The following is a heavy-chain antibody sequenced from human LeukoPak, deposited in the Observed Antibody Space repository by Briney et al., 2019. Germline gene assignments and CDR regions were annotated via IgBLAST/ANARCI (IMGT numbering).Heavy chain of an antibody. J-gene: IGHJ6*03. CDR2: ISYDGSNK. Sequence: PGGSLRLSCAASGFTFSSYGMHWVRQAPGKGLEWVAVISYDGSNKYYADSVKGRFTISRDNSKNTLYLQMNSLRAEDTAVYYCAKDLKAGVDTAIIYYYMDVWGKGTTVTISS. D-gene: IGHD5-18*01. CDR3: AKDLKAGVDTAIIYYYMDV. V-gene: IGHV3-30*18. CDR1: GFTFSSYG.